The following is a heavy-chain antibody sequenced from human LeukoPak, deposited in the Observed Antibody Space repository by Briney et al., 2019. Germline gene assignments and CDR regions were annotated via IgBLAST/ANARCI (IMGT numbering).Heavy chain of an antibody. V-gene: IGHV3-9*01. CDR3: ARTTGYYYYYMDV. J-gene: IGHJ6*03. D-gene: IGHD1-1*01. Sequence: SLRLSCAASGFNFDDYAMHWVRQAPGKGLEWVSGISWNSGTIGYVDSVKGRFTISRDNAKDSLYLQMDSLRPEDTALYYCARTTGYYYYYMDVWGRGTTVTVSS. CDR2: ISWNSGTI. CDR1: GFNFDDYA.